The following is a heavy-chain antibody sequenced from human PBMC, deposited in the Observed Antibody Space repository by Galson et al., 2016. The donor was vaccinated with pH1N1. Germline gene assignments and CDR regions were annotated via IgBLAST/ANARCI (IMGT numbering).Heavy chain of an antibody. CDR2: IIGMFGTT. CDR1: KGTFSSYA. D-gene: IGHD3-22*01. J-gene: IGHJ4*02. CDR3: ARGNYYSDSGGFYEL. Sequence: SVKVSCKASKGTFSSYAMTWVRQAPGQGLEWMGGIIGMFGTTNYAQKFQGRLTINADEFTSTAYMELTSLRSDGTAVYYCARGNYYSDSGGFYELWGQGTLVIVSP. V-gene: IGHV1-69*13.